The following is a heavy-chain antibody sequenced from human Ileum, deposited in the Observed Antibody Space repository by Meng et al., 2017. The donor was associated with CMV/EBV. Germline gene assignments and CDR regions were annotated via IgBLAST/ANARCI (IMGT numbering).Heavy chain of an antibody. CDR2: INHSGST. D-gene: IGHD5-24*01. J-gene: IGHJ4*02. CDR3: ARVPRRLTIRGYFDY. Sequence: VQLQQWGAGLLKPSQTPSLTCAVYGGSFSGYYWSWIRQPPGKGLEWIGEINHSGSTNYNPSLKSRVTISVDTSKNQFSLKLSSVTAADTAVYYCARVPRRLTIRGYFDYWGQGTLVTVSS. CDR1: GGSFSGYY. V-gene: IGHV4-34*01.